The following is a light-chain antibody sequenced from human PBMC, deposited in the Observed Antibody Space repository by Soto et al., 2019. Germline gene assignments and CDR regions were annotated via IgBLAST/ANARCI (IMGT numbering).Light chain of an antibody. CDR2: AAS. J-gene: IGKJ4*01. CDR3: QQLNSYLT. Sequence: DIQMTQSPSSLSASVVDRVTMTCRASQGISSYLAWYQQKPGKAPKLLIYAASTLQSGVPSRFSGSGSGTEFTLTISSLQPEDFATYYCQQLNSYLTFGGGTKVDI. V-gene: IGKV1-9*01. CDR1: QGISSY.